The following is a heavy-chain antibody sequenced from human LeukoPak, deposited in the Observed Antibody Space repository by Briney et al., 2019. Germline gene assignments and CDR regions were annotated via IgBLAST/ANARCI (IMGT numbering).Heavy chain of an antibody. V-gene: IGHV1-8*01. CDR3: ARADGSGSSLGY. CDR1: GYTFTSYD. D-gene: IGHD3-10*01. J-gene: IGHJ4*02. Sequence: GASVKVSCKASGYTFTSYDINWVRQATGQGLEWMGWMNPNSGNTGHAQKFQGRVTMTRSTSISTAYMELSSLRSEDTAVYYCARADGSGSSLGYWGQGTLVTVSS. CDR2: MNPNSGNT.